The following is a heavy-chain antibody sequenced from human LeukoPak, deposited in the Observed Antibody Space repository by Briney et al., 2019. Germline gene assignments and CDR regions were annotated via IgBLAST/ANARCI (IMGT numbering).Heavy chain of an antibody. J-gene: IGHJ4*02. Sequence: PGGSLRLSCAASGFTVSSNYMSWVRQAPGKGLEWVSSISSSSSYIYYADSVKGRFTISRDNAKNSLYLQMNSLRAEDTAVFYCAKGPKQLVFVRGYYFDDWGQGTLVTVSS. CDR2: ISSSSSYI. CDR1: GFTVSSNY. CDR3: AKGPKQLVFVRGYYFDD. D-gene: IGHD6-13*01. V-gene: IGHV3-21*01.